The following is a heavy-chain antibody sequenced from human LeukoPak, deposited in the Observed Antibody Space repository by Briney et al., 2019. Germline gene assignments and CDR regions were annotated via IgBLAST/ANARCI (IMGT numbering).Heavy chain of an antibody. CDR1: GFTFSDYY. CDR3: ARDLSVDYGSGSYYSWFDP. Sequence: NPGGSLRLSCAASGFTFSDYYMSWIRQAPGKGLEWVSYISSGSSYTNYADSVEGRFTISRDNAKNSLYLQMNSLRAEDTAVYYCARDLSVDYGSGSYYSWFDPWGQGTLVTVSS. J-gene: IGHJ5*02. V-gene: IGHV3-11*06. CDR2: ISSGSSYT. D-gene: IGHD3-10*01.